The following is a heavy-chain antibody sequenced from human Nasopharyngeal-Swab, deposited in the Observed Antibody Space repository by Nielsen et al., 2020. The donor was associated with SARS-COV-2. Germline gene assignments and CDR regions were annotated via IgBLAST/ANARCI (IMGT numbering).Heavy chain of an antibody. CDR1: GETFTSYD. CDR3: ARGGVPGYYYYYYYMDV. J-gene: IGHJ6*03. V-gene: IGHV1-8*01. CDR2: MNPNSGNT. D-gene: IGHD3-10*01. Sequence: ASVKVSCKASGETFTSYDINWVRQATGQGLEWMGWMNPNSGNTGYAQKFQGRVTMTRNTSISTAYMELSSLRSEDTAVYYCARGGVPGYYYYYYYMDVWGKGTTVTVSS.